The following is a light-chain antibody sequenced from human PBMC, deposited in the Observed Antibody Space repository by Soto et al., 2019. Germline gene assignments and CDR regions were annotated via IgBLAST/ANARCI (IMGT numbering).Light chain of an antibody. V-gene: IGLV1-40*01. CDR2: GNT. CDR3: QSFDSSLSGWV. Sequence: QSVLTQPPSVSGAPGQRVTMSCTGSSSNIGAGYDVHWYQQLPGTAPKLLIYGNTNRPSGVPDRFSGSKSGTSASLDITGLQTDDEADYYCQSFDSSLSGWVFGGGTQLTVL. J-gene: IGLJ3*02. CDR1: SSNIGAGYD.